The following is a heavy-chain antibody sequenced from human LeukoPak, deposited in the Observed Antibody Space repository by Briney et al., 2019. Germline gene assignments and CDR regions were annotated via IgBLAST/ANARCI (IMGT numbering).Heavy chain of an antibody. CDR2: IWYDGSNK. J-gene: IGHJ4*02. CDR3: AGARRGYSYGHLDY. D-gene: IGHD5-18*01. CDR1: GFTFSSYG. Sequence: GRSLRHSCAASGFTFSSYGMHWVRQAPGKGLEWVAVIWYDGSNKYYADSVKGRFTISRDNSKNTLYLQMNSLRAEDTAVYYCAGARRGYSYGHLDYWGQGTLVTVSS. V-gene: IGHV3-33*01.